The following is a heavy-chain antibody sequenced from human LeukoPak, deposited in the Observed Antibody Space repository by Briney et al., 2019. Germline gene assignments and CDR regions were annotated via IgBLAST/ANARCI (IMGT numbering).Heavy chain of an antibody. J-gene: IGHJ4*02. CDR3: AKGQYYYDSSGYYYRSYFDY. Sequence: GRSLRLSCAASGFTFDDYDMHWIRQAPGKGLEWVSGISWNSGSIGYADSVKGRFTISRDNAKNYLYLQMNCLRAEDTALYYCAKGQYYYDSSGYYYRSYFDYWGQGTLVTVSS. V-gene: IGHV3-9*01. CDR2: ISWNSGSI. CDR1: GFTFDDYD. D-gene: IGHD3-22*01.